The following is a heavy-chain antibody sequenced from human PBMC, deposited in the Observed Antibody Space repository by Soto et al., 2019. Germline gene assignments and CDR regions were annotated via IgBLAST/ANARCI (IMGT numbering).Heavy chain of an antibody. D-gene: IGHD6-25*01. V-gene: IGHV3-74*01. CDR3: ARDPSAGAAASYYYMDV. CDR1: GFTFSSYW. Sequence: EVQLVESGGGLVQPGGSLRLSCAASGFTFSSYWMHWVRQAPGKGLVWVSHINSDESSTTYADAVKGRFTISRDNAKNTLYLQMNSLRAEDTAVYYCARDPSAGAAASYYYMDVWGKGTTVTVSS. CDR2: INSDESST. J-gene: IGHJ6*03.